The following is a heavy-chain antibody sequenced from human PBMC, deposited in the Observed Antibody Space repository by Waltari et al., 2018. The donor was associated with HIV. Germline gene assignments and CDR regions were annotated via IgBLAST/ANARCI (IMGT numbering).Heavy chain of an antibody. CDR1: GFKFYIFT. V-gene: IGHV3-21*01. J-gene: IGHJ4*02. D-gene: IGHD1-1*01. Sequence: DVQLVESGGGLVKPGQSLSLSCIASGFKFYIFTMTGVRQSPGGGLEWVASISKSGYYVYDSDSLKGRVTSSRDNAKKSLLLQVNSLTADDTGLYFCVRDRTSETTGDFDSWGQGVPVFVSS. CDR3: VRDRTSETTGDFDS. CDR2: ISKSGYYV.